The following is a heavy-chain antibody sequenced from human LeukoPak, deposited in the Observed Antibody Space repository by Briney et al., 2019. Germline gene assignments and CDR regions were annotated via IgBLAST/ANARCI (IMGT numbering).Heavy chain of an antibody. CDR1: GGSISSGDYY. V-gene: IGHV4-30-4*01. Sequence: SETLSLTCTVSGGSISSGDYYWSWIRQPPGKGLEWIGYIYYSGSTYYNPSLKSRVTISVDTSKNQFSLKLSSVTAADTAEYYCYHIAAAGKGVSFDYWGQGTLVTVSS. CDR3: YHIAAAGKGVSFDY. J-gene: IGHJ4*02. CDR2: IYYSGST. D-gene: IGHD6-13*01.